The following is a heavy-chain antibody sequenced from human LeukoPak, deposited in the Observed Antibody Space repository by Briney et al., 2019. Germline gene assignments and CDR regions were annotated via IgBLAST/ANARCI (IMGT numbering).Heavy chain of an antibody. CDR2: IYSDNT. CDR3: AKSAEGYCGGDCYLIDY. V-gene: IGHV3-66*03. J-gene: IGHJ4*02. CDR1: GFTVSSNS. D-gene: IGHD2-21*02. Sequence: PGGSLRLSCTVSGFTVSSNSMSWVRQAPGKGLEWVSFIYSDNTHYSDSVKGRFTISRDNSKNTLYLQMNSLRAEDTAVYYCAKSAEGYCGGDCYLIDYWGQGTLVTVSS.